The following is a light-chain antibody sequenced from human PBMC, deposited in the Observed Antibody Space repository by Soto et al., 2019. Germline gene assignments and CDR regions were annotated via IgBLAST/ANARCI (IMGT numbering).Light chain of an antibody. V-gene: IGKV1-5*01. CDR1: QSISSW. J-gene: IGKJ1*01. CDR3: QQYNSYWP. CDR2: DAS. Sequence: DIQMTQSPSTLSASVGDRVTITCRASQSISSWLAWYQQKPGKAPKLLIYDASSLESGVTSRFSVSGSGTEFPLTISSLQPDDFATYYCQQYNSYWPFGQGTKVEIK.